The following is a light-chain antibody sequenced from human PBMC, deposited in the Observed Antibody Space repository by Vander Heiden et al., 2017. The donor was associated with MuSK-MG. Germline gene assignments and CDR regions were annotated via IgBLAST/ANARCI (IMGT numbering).Light chain of an antibody. CDR1: QDISNY. J-gene: IGKJ1*01. V-gene: IGKV1-27*01. CDR2: DAS. Sequence: DIQMTQSPSSLSAPVGDRVTITCRASQDISNYLAWYQQKPGKVPKLLIYDASTLQPGVPSRFSGSASGTDFTLTISSLQPEDVATYYCQKYNNAPRTFGQGTKVELK. CDR3: QKYNNAPRT.